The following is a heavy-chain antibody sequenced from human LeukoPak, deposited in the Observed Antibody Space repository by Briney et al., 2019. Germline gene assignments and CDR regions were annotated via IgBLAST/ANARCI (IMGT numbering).Heavy chain of an antibody. CDR3: AKEFRCSSTSCSDLDY. CDR2: IRYDGSNK. CDR1: GFTFSSYG. V-gene: IGHV3-30*02. Sequence: GGSLRLPCAASGFTFSSYGMHWVRQAPGKGLEWVAFIRYDGSNKYYADSVKGRFTISRDNSKNTPYLQMNSLRAEDTAVYYCAKEFRCSSTSCSDLDYWGQGTLVTVSS. D-gene: IGHD2-2*01. J-gene: IGHJ4*02.